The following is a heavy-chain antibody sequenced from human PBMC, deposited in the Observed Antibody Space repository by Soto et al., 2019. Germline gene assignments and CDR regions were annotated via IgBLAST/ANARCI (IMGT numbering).Heavy chain of an antibody. J-gene: IGHJ6*02. D-gene: IGHD5-18*01. CDR2: IYPGDSDT. Sequence: GESLKISCKGSGYSFTSYWIGWVRQMPGKGLEWMGIIYPGDSDTRYSPSFQGQVTISADKSISTAYLQWSSLKASDTAMYYCARRGYSYGSNYYYYCGMDVWGQGTTVTVSS. CDR3: ARRGYSYGSNYYYYCGMDV. CDR1: GYSFTSYW. V-gene: IGHV5-51*01.